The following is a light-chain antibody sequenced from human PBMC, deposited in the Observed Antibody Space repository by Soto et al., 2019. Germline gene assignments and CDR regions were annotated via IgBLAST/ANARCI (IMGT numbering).Light chain of an antibody. CDR2: DAS. CDR3: QQRYNWPPT. Sequence: EIVLTQSPGTLSLSPGERATLSCRASQTLSNSFIAWYQQKPGQAPRLLIYDASHRATGIPARFSGSGSGTDFTLTINSLEPEDFALYYSQQRYNWPPTFGQGTKVDIK. V-gene: IGKV3-11*01. CDR1: QTLSNSF. J-gene: IGKJ1*01.